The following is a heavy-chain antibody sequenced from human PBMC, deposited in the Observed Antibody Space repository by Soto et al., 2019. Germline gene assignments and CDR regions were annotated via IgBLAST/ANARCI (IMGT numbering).Heavy chain of an antibody. CDR2: IIPMFGTA. J-gene: IGHJ4*02. CDR1: GGTFSRYA. Sequence: QVQLVQSGAEVKKPGSSVKVSCKASGGTFSRYAISWVRQAPGQGLEWMGGIIPMFGTANYAQEFQGRVTITAVESTSTAYMELSSLRSEDTAVYYCARQFDYESSGYYYPYWGQGTLVTVSS. CDR3: ARQFDYESSGYYYPY. V-gene: IGHV1-69*01. D-gene: IGHD3-22*01.